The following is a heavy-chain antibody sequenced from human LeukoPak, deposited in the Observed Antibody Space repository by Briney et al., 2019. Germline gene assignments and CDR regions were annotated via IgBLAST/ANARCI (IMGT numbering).Heavy chain of an antibody. CDR1: GGTFSSYT. J-gene: IGHJ4*02. Sequence: SVKVSCKASGGTFSSYTISWVRQAPGQGLEWMGRIIPILGIANYAQKFQGRVAITADKSTSTAYMELSSLRSEDTAVYYCARDRRDGYNYLMAFDYWGQGTLVTVSS. CDR2: IIPILGIA. V-gene: IGHV1-69*04. D-gene: IGHD5-24*01. CDR3: ARDRRDGYNYLMAFDY.